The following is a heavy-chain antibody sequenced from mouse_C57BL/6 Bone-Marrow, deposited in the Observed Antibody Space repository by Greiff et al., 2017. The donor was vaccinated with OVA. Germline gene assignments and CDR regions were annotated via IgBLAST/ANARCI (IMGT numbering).Heavy chain of an antibody. J-gene: IGHJ3*01. D-gene: IGHD2-4*01. CDR3: ASQDYEGAWFAY. V-gene: IGHV14-2*01. Sequence: VQLQQSGAELVKPGASVKLSCTASGFNIKDYYMHWVKQRTEQGLEWIGRIDPEDGETKYAPKFQGKATITADTSSSTAYMELRSLTSEDSAVYFCASQDYEGAWFAYWGQGTLVTVSA. CDR2: IDPEDGET. CDR1: GFNIKDYY.